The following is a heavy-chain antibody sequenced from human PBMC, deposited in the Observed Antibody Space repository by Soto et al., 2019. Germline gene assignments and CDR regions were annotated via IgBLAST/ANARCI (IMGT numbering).Heavy chain of an antibody. CDR3: ARDKDRPQFGGNYYYIMNV. J-gene: IGHJ6*02. V-gene: IGHV1-69*12. CDR2: IMPIFRTA. CDR1: GGTFSTAA. Sequence: QVQVEQSGAEVKKPGSSVKVSCKASGGTFSTAAISWVRQAPGQGLEWMGGIMPIFRTADYAQKFQGRVTITADESTTTAYLELRRLRSEDTAVYYCARDKDRPQFGGNYYYIMNVWGQGTTVTVSS. D-gene: IGHD3-10*01.